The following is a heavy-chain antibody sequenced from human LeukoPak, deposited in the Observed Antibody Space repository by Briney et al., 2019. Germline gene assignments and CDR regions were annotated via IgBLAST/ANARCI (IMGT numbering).Heavy chain of an antibody. V-gene: IGHV1-69*04. CDR3: ATPFSTMVRAPGYFDL. J-gene: IGHJ2*01. D-gene: IGHD3-10*01. Sequence: ASVKVSCKASGGTFSSYAISWVRQAPGQGLEWMGRIIPILGIANYAQKFQGRVTITADKSTSTAYMELSSLRSEDTAVYYCATPFSTMVRAPGYFDLWGRGTLVTVSS. CDR2: IIPILGIA. CDR1: GGTFSSYA.